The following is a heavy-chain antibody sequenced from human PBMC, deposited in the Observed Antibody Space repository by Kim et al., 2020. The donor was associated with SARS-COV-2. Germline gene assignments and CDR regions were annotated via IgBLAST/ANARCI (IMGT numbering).Heavy chain of an antibody. V-gene: IGHV3-23*01. D-gene: IGHD6-19*01. J-gene: IGHJ1*01. CDR1: GFTFSSYA. Sequence: GGSLRLSCAASGFTFSSYALSWVRQAPGKGLEWVSAISGSGGSTYYAASVKGRFTISRDNSKNTLYLQMNSLRAEDTAVYYCAKDPATYSSGSDSEYFQHWGQGTLVTVSP. CDR3: AKDPATYSSGSDSEYFQH. CDR2: ISGSGGST.